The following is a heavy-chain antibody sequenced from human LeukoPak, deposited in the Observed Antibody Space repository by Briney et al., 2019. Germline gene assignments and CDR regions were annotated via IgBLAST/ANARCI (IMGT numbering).Heavy chain of an antibody. Sequence: SQTLSLTCTVYSDSFSNGNYFWAWIRQTAGKGLEWIGRIYISGSTNYKPSLKSRVTMSVDTSKKQFSLKLSSVTAADTAVYYCAREDAHDASDVWGQGALVTVSS. CDR1: SDSFSNGNYF. CDR2: IYISGST. J-gene: IGHJ3*01. V-gene: IGHV4-61*02. CDR3: AREDAHDASDV.